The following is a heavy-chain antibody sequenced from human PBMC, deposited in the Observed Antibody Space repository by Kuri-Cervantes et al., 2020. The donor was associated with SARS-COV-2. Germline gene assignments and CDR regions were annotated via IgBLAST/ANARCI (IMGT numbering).Heavy chain of an antibody. J-gene: IGHJ6*02. V-gene: IGHV3-7*02. Sequence: GGSLRLSCAASGFTFSSYWMSWVRQAPGQGLEWVANIKQDGGEKYYVDSVKGRFTISRDNAKNSLYLQMNSLRAEDTAVYYCARGGYCSGGSCYSVYYYYYYGMDVWGQGTTVTVSS. CDR3: ARGGYCSGGSCYSVYYYYYYGMDV. D-gene: IGHD2-15*01. CDR2: IKQDGGEK. CDR1: GFTFSSYW.